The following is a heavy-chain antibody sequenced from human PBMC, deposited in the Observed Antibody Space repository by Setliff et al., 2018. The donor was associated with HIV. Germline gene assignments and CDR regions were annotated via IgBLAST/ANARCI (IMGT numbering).Heavy chain of an antibody. CDR3: ATGHYDYWNGYSARGPLDY. J-gene: IGHJ4*02. Sequence: GGSLRLSCAASGFTFDDYGMSWVRQGPGKGLEWVSGINWNGGRTGYADSVKGRFTISRDNAKNTLYLQMNSLRVEDTAVYYCATGHYDYWNGYSARGPLDYWGQGTLVTVSS. CDR1: GFTFDDYG. CDR2: INWNGGRT. V-gene: IGHV3-20*04. D-gene: IGHD3-3*01.